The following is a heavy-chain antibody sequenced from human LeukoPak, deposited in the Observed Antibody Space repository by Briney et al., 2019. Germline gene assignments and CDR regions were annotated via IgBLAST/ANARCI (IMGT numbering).Heavy chain of an antibody. CDR2: VYYTGST. Sequence: SETLSLTCPVSGGSISNYYYWTWIRQPPGKGLEWIGYVYYTGSTDFNPSLKSRVTMSLDTSRNQFSLKLTSLTAADTAVYYCARGAMATTPFFDYWGQGTLVTVSS. J-gene: IGHJ4*02. CDR1: GGSISNYY. CDR3: ARGAMATTPFFDY. V-gene: IGHV4-59*01. D-gene: IGHD5-24*01.